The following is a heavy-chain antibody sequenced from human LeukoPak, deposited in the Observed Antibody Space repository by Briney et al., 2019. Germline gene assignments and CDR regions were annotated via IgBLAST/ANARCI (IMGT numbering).Heavy chain of an antibody. J-gene: IGHJ6*02. CDR3: ATPSYYYYGMDV. V-gene: IGHV1-24*01. Sequence: ASVKVSCKVSGYTLTELSMHWVRQAPGKGLEWMGGFDPEDGETIYAQKFQGRVTMTEDTSTDTAYMELSSLRSEDTAVYYCATPSYYYYGMDVWGQGTTVTVS. CDR2: FDPEDGET. CDR1: GYTLTELS.